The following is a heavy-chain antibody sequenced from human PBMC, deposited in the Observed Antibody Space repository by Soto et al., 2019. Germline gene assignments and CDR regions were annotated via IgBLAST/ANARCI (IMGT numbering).Heavy chain of an antibody. J-gene: IGHJ4*02. CDR3: ARDGRIAAAGRGLGY. CDR2: INPNSGGT. D-gene: IGHD6-13*01. CDR1: GYTFTGYY. Sequence: ASVKVSCKASGYTFTGYYMHWVRQAPGQGLEWMGWINPNSGGTNYAQKFQGWVTMTRDTSISTAYMELSRLRSDGTAVYYCARDGRIAAAGRGLGYWGQGTLVTVSS. V-gene: IGHV1-2*04.